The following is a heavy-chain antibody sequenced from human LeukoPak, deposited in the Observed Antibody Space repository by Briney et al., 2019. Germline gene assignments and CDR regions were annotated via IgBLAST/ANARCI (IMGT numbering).Heavy chain of an antibody. J-gene: IGHJ4*02. Sequence: GASVTVSCKASGYTFTGYYMHWVRQAPGQGLEWMGIINPSGGSTSYAQKFQGRVTMTRDMSTSTVYMELSSLRSEDTAVYYCARGTMVRGEPPLHWGQGTLVTVSS. CDR1: GYTFTGYY. CDR3: ARGTMVRGEPPLH. D-gene: IGHD3-10*01. V-gene: IGHV1-46*01. CDR2: INPSGGST.